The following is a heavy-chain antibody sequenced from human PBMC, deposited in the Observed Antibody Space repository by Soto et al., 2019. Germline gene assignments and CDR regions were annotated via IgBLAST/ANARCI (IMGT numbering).Heavy chain of an antibody. CDR1: GFTFSSYA. D-gene: IGHD3-22*01. CDR2: ISYDGSNK. V-gene: IGHV3-30-3*01. CDR3: ARDLSNFSLIVVVTFPY. J-gene: IGHJ4*02. Sequence: QVQLVESGGGVVQPGRSLRLSCAASGFTFSSYAMHWVRQAPGKGLEWVAVISYDGSNKYYADFVKGRFTISRDNSKNTLYLHRNSLRSEDTAVYYCARDLSNFSLIVVVTFPYWGQGTLVTVSS.